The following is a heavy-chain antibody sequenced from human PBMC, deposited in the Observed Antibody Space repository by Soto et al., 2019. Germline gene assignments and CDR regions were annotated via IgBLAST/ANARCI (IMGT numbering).Heavy chain of an antibody. CDR3: AKGETYYDILTGYYRPHGMDV. CDR2: ISYDGSNK. V-gene: IGHV3-30*18. CDR1: GFTFSSYG. J-gene: IGHJ6*02. Sequence: GGSLRLSCAASGFTFSSYGMHWVRQAPGKGLKWVAVISYDGSNKYYADSVKGRFTISRDNSKNTLYLQMNSLRAEDTAVYYCAKGETYYDILTGYYRPHGMDVWGQGTTVTVSS. D-gene: IGHD3-9*01.